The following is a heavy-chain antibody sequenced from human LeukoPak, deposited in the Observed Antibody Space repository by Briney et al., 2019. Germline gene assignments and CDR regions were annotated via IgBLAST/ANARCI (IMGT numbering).Heavy chain of an antibody. CDR2: ISAYSANT. V-gene: IGHV1-18*01. Sequence: ASVKVSCKASGYTFTNYGISWVRQAPGLGLEWMGWISAYSANTNYAQNLQGRVTMTIDTSTSTAYMELRSLRSDDTAVYYCARGTDRYYDILTGYYEGGYYFDYWGQGTLVTVSS. CDR1: GYTFTNYG. CDR3: ARGTDRYYDILTGYYEGGYYFDY. D-gene: IGHD3-9*01. J-gene: IGHJ4*02.